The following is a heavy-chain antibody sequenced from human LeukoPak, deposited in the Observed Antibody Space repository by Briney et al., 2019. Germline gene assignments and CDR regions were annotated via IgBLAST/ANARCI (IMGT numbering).Heavy chain of an antibody. J-gene: IGHJ4*02. CDR1: GGSFSGYY. CDR3: ARALRLWFGGYYFDY. Sequence: NTSETLSLTCAVYGGSFSGYYWSWIRQPPGKGLEWIGEINHSGSTNYNPSLKSRVTISVDTSKNQFSLKLSSVTAADTAVYYCARALRLWFGGYYFDYWGQGTLVTVSS. V-gene: IGHV4-34*01. CDR2: INHSGST. D-gene: IGHD3-10*01.